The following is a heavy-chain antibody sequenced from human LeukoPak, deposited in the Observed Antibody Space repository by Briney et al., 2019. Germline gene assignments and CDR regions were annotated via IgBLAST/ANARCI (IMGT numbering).Heavy chain of an antibody. Sequence: SETLSLTCAVYGGSFSGYYWSWIRQLPGKGLEWIGEINHSGSTNYNPSLKSRVTISVDTSKNQFSLKLSSVTAADTAVYYCARDPKNIAAAGNSFDYWGQGTLVTVSS. CDR1: GGSFSGYY. V-gene: IGHV4-34*01. CDR3: ARDPKNIAAAGNSFDY. CDR2: INHSGST. J-gene: IGHJ4*02. D-gene: IGHD6-13*01.